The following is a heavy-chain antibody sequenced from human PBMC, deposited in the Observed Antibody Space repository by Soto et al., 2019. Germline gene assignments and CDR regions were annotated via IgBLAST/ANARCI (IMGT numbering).Heavy chain of an antibody. D-gene: IGHD3-16*01. CDR2: IYYSGST. V-gene: IGHV4-39*01. J-gene: IGHJ4*02. CDR3: AILGVGSLDY. Sequence: SETLSLTCTVSGGSISSSSYYWGWIRQPPGKGLEWIGSIYYSGSTYYNPSLKSRVTISVDTSKNQFSLKLSSVTAADTAVYYCAILGVGSLDYWGQGTLVTVSS. CDR1: GGSISSSSYY.